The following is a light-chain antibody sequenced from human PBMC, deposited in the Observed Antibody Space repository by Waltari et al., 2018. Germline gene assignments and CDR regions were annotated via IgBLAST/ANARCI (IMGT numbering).Light chain of an antibody. CDR3: QQYYSTPRT. Sequence: IVMTQSPDSLPVSLAERATVNCKSSLSVLYSSNNKNYLAWYQQKPGQPPKLLIYWAYTRDSGVPDRFSGSGSGTDFTLTISSLQAEDVAVYYCQQYYSTPRTFGQGTKVEI. CDR2: WAY. CDR1: LSVLYSSNNKNY. J-gene: IGKJ1*01. V-gene: IGKV4-1*01.